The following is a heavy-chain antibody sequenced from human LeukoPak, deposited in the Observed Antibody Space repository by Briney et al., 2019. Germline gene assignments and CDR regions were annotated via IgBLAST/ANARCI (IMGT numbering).Heavy chain of an antibody. J-gene: IGHJ4*02. Sequence: GGSLRLSCAASGFTFSSNYMSWVRQAPGKGLEWVSVIYDNGDAYSADSVKGRFTISRHNSKNTLYLQMNSLRPEDTAVYYCAGGPRRDGYDYWGQGTLVTVST. V-gene: IGHV3-53*04. D-gene: IGHD5-24*01. CDR3: AGGPRRDGYDY. CDR2: IYDNGDA. CDR1: GFTFSSNY.